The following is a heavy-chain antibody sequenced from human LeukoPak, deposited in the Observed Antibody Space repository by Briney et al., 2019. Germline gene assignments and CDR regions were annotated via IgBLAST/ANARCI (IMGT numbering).Heavy chain of an antibody. V-gene: IGHV3-23*01. CDR2: LSGSGSTT. CDR1: GFTFTRFN. CDR3: AKAGYSSSWPLDY. J-gene: IGHJ4*02. Sequence: PGGSLRLSCAASGFTFTRFNMNWVRQAPGKGLEWVSALSGSGSTTYYADSVKGRFTISRDNSKNTLFLEMNSLRVEDTAVYYCAKAGYSSSWPLDYWGQGTQVTVSS. D-gene: IGHD6-13*01.